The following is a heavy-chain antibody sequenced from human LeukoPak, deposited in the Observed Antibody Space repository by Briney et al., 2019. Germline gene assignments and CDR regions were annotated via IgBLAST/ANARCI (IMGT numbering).Heavy chain of an antibody. CDR1: GYTFTSYD. CDR3: ARDAVPNPTWYYYYGMDV. V-gene: IGHV1-46*01. D-gene: IGHD1-14*01. J-gene: IGHJ6*02. Sequence: ASVKVSCKASGYTFTSYDINWVRQAPGQGLEWMGIINPSGGSTSYAQKFQGRVTMTRDTSTSTVYMELSSLRSEDTAVYYCARDAVPNPTWYYYYGMDVWGQGTTVTVSS. CDR2: INPSGGST.